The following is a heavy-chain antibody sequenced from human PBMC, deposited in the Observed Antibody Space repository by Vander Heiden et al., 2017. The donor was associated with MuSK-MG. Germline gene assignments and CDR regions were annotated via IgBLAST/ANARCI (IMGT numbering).Heavy chain of an antibody. CDR2: IRYDGSNK. D-gene: IGHD3-22*01. J-gene: IGHJ4*02. Sequence: QVQLVESGGGVVQPGGSLRLSCAASGFTLSSYGMHWVRQAPGKGLEWVAFIRYDGSNKYYADSVKGRFTISRDNSKNTLYLQMNSLRAEDTAVYYCAKGDYYDSSGVFDYWGQGTLVTVSS. CDR1: GFTLSSYG. CDR3: AKGDYYDSSGVFDY. V-gene: IGHV3-30*02.